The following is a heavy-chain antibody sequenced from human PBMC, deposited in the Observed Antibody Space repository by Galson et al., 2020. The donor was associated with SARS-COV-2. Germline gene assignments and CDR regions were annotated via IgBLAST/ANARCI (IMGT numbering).Heavy chain of an antibody. D-gene: IGHD3-16*01. CDR1: GGSVTSNIYY. Sequence: LETLSLTCIVSGGSVTSNIYYWSWIRQPPGKGLEWIGYTHYSGNTIYNPSLKSRVTISVDTSRNQFSLTLRSVIPADTAVYYCVRQWGTAPWFDPWGQGTLVTVSS. J-gene: IGHJ5*02. CDR3: VRQWGTAPWFDP. CDR2: THYSGNT. V-gene: IGHV4-61*01.